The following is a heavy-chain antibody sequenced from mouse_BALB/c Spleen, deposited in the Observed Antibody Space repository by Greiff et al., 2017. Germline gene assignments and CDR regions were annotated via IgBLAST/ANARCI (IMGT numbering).Heavy chain of an antibody. CDR2: ISTYYGNT. J-gene: IGHJ4*01. CDR3: AREGYYAMDY. CDR1: SYTFTDYA. Sequence: QVQLQQSGPELVRPGVSVKISCKGSSYTFTDYAMHWVKQSHAKSLEWIGVISTYYGNTNYNQKFKGKATMTVDKSSSTAYMELARLTSEDSAVYYCAREGYYAMDYWGQGTSVTVSS. V-gene: IGHV1-67*01.